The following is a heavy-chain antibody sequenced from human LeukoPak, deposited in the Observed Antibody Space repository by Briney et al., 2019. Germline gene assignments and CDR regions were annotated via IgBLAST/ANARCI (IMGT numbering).Heavy chain of an antibody. CDR1: GFTVSSNS. D-gene: IGHD6-19*01. Sequence: GGSLRLSCTVSGFTVSSNSMSWVRQAPGKGLEWVSFIYSDNTHYSDSVKGRFTISRDNSKNTLYLQMNSLRAEDTAVYYCAKSGIAVADHFDYWGQGTLVTVSS. CDR3: AKSGIAVADHFDY. CDR2: IYSDNT. J-gene: IGHJ4*02. V-gene: IGHV3-53*01.